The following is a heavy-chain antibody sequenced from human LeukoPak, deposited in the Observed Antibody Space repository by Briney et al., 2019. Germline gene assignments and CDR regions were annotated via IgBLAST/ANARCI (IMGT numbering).Heavy chain of an antibody. Sequence: SETLSLTCAVSGYSISSGYYWGWIRQPPGRGLVWIGSIYHSGITYFNPSLRSRVTISIDTSKNQLSLKVNSVTAADTAVYYCARNMATVVRVDSWGQGTLVIVSS. CDR3: ARNMATVVRVDS. CDR1: GYSISSGYY. D-gene: IGHD3-10*01. J-gene: IGHJ5*01. CDR2: IYHSGIT. V-gene: IGHV4-38-2*01.